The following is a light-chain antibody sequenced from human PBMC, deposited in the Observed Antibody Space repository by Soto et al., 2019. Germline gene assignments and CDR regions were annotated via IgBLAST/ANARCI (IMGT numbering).Light chain of an antibody. CDR3: QQYGSSPT. V-gene: IGKV3-20*01. CDR2: GAS. CDR1: QSVNNN. Sequence: EIVMTQSPATLSVSPGERATLSFRASQSVNNNLTWYQQKPGQAPRLLIYGASIRATGIPDRFSGSGSGTDFTLTISRLEPEDFAVYYCQQYGSSPTFGQGTRLEIK. J-gene: IGKJ5*01.